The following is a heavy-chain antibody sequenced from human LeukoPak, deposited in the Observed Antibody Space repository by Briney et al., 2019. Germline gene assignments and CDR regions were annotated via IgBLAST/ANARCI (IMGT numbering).Heavy chain of an antibody. CDR1: GGSFSGYY. CDR2: INHSGST. CDR3: ARDHAKYDY. J-gene: IGHJ4*02. D-gene: IGHD4/OR15-4a*01. Sequence: SETLSPTCAVHGGSFSGYYWSWIRQPPGKGLEWIGEINHSGSTNYNPSLKSRVTISVDTSKNQFSLKLSSVTAADTAVYYCARDHAKYDYWGQGTLVTVSS. V-gene: IGHV4-34*01.